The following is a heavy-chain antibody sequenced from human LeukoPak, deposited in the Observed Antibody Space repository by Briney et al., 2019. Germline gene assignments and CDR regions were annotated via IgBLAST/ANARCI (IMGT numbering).Heavy chain of an antibody. CDR1: GFTFSSYW. J-gene: IGHJ5*02. CDR2: IKQDGSEK. V-gene: IGHV3-7*01. D-gene: IGHD6-13*01. CDR3: ARLSIAAAGTEWFDP. Sequence: GGSQRLSCAASGFTFSSYWMSWVRQAPGKGLEWVANIKQDGSEKYYVDSVKGRFTISRDNAKNSLYLQMNSLRAEDTAVYYCARLSIAAAGTEWFDPWGQGTLVTVSS.